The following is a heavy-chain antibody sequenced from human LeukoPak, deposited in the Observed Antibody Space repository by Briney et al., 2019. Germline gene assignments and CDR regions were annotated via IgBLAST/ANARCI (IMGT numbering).Heavy chain of an antibody. Sequence: ASVKVSCKASGYTFIRYGISWVRQAPGQGLEWVGWISAYNRNTIYAQKFQGRVTLTTDTPTSTAHMELGNLGSYDTAVYYCARDRLWDLERGVVYFDYWGEGTLVTVSS. D-gene: IGHD1-26*01. CDR3: ARDRLWDLERGVVYFDY. V-gene: IGHV1-18*01. J-gene: IGHJ4*02. CDR1: GYTFIRYG. CDR2: ISAYNRNT.